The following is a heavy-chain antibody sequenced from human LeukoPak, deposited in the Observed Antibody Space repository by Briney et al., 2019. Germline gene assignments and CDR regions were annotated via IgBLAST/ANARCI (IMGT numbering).Heavy chain of an antibody. D-gene: IGHD6-19*01. CDR1: GFTFSSYS. J-gene: IGHJ6*02. Sequence: GGSLRLSCAASGFTFSSYSMNWVRQAPGKGLEWVSSISSSSSYIYYADSVKGRFTISRDNAKNSLYLQMNSLRAEDTAVYYCASLAVAGPLVYFGMDVWGHGTTVTVSS. V-gene: IGHV3-21*01. CDR3: ASLAVAGPLVYFGMDV. CDR2: ISSSSSYI.